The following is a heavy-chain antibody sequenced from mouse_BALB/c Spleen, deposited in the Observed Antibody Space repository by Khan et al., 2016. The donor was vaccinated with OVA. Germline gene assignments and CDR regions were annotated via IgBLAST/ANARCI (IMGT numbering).Heavy chain of an antibody. CDR3: ATSYFYGYYFDY. D-gene: IGHD1-1*01. CDR2: ISGDSNTI. V-gene: IGHV5-17*02. Sequence: EVQLLESGGGLVQPGGSRKLSCAASGFTFNSYGMHWVRQAPEKGLEWVAYISGDSNTIYYTDTVKGRFTISRDNPKNTLFLQMTSLRSEDTAMYYCATSYFYGYYFDYWGPGTTLTVS. CDR1: GFTFNSYG. J-gene: IGHJ2*01.